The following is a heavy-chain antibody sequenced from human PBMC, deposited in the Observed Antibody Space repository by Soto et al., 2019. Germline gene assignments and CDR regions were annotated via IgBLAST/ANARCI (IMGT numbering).Heavy chain of an antibody. CDR1: GGTFSSYT. CDR2: SIPILGIA. CDR3: ARGDTAMVIGNYYYYMDV. D-gene: IGHD5-18*01. V-gene: IGHV1-69*02. Sequence: SVKVSCKASGGTFSSYTISWVRQAPGQGLEWMGRSIPILGIANYAQKFQGRVTITADKSTSTAYMELSSLRSEDTAVYYCARGDTAMVIGNYYYYMDVWGKGTTVTVSS. J-gene: IGHJ6*03.